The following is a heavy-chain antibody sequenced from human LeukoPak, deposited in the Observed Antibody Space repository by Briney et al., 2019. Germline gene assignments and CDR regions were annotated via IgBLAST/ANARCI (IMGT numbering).Heavy chain of an antibody. D-gene: IGHD3-10*01. CDR1: GYTFTGYY. CDR2: INPNSGGT. J-gene: IGHJ4*02. Sequence: ASVKVSCKASGYTFTGYYMHWVRQAPGQGLEWMGWINPNSGGTNYAQKFQGGVTMTRDTSISTAYMELSRLRSDDTAVYYCARDRGVYYGSGSYIDYWGQGTLVTVSS. CDR3: ARDRGVYYGSGSYIDY. V-gene: IGHV1-2*02.